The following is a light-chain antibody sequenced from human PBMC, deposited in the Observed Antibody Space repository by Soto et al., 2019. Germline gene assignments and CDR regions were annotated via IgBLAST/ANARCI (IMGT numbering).Light chain of an antibody. CDR3: CTYAGRSTPYV. CDR1: SSDVGSYNL. V-gene: IGLV2-23*01. J-gene: IGLJ1*01. CDR2: EGS. Sequence: QSVLTQPASVSGSPGQSITISCTGTSSDVGSYNLVSWYQQHPGKAPKLMIYEGSKRPSGVSNRFSGSKSGNTASLTISGLQAEDEADYNCCTYAGRSTPYVFGTGTKVTV.